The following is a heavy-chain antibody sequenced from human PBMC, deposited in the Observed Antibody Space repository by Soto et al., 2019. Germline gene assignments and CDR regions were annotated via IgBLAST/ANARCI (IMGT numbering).Heavy chain of an antibody. CDR1: GFTFTSSA. Sequence: VASVKVSCKASGFTFTSSAVQWVRQARGQRLEWIGWIVVGSGNTNYAQKFQERVTITRDMSTSTAYMELSSLRSEDTAVYYCAAASVSETRYYYYGMDVWGQGTTVTVSS. CDR2: IVVGSGNT. V-gene: IGHV1-58*01. CDR3: AAASVSETRYYYYGMDV. J-gene: IGHJ6*02. D-gene: IGHD3-10*01.